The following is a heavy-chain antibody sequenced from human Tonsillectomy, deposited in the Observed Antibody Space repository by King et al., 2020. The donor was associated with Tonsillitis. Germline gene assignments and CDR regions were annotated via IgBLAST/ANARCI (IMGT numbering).Heavy chain of an antibody. J-gene: IGHJ3*02. D-gene: IGHD1-26*01. CDR2: ISYDGSNK. CDR3: GGSGSYSFDAFDI. Sequence: VQLVESGGGVVQPGRSLRLSCAASGFTFSSYGMHWVRQAPGKGLEWVAVISYDGSNKYYADSVKGRFTISRDNSKNTLYLQMNSLRAEDTAVYYCGGSGSYSFDAFDIWGQGTMVTVSS. V-gene: IGHV3-33*05. CDR1: GFTFSSYG.